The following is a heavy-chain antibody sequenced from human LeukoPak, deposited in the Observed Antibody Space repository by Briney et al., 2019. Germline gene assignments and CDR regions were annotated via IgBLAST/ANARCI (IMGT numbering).Heavy chain of an antibody. Sequence: GESLKISCKGSGYSFTSYWIGWVRQMPGKGLEWMGIIYPGDSDTRYSPSFQGQVTISADKSIRNAYLQWSSLKASDTAMYYCARRVNWGLYYFDYWGQGTLVTVSS. CDR3: ARRVNWGLYYFDY. J-gene: IGHJ4*02. CDR1: GYSFTSYW. CDR2: IYPGDSDT. D-gene: IGHD7-27*01. V-gene: IGHV5-51*01.